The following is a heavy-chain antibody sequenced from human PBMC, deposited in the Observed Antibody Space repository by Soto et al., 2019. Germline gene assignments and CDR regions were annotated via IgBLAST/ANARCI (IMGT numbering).Heavy chain of an antibody. J-gene: IGHJ4*02. CDR1: GFTFDDYT. CDR2: ISWDGGST. Sequence: EVQLVESGGVVVQPGGSLRLSCAASGFTFDDYTMHWVRQAPGKGLEWVSLISWDGGSTYYADSVKGRFTISRDNSKNSLYLQMNSLRTEDTALYYCAKDSVPYVVFCSLDYWGQGTLVTVSS. D-gene: IGHD2-15*01. CDR3: AKDSVPYVVFCSLDY. V-gene: IGHV3-43*01.